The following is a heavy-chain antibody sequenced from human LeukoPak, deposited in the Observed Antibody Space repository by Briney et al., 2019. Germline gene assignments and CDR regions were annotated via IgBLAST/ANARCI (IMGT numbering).Heavy chain of an antibody. V-gene: IGHV4-34*01. CDR1: GGSFSGYY. CDR3: ARGLGDPYFDY. J-gene: IGHJ4*02. Sequence: WVTLTLTCAVYGGSFSGYYWSWIRQPPGKGPEWIGEINHSGSTNYNPSLKSRVTISVDTSKNQFSLKLSSVTAADTAVYYCARGLGDPYFDYWGQGTLVTVSS. CDR2: INHSGST.